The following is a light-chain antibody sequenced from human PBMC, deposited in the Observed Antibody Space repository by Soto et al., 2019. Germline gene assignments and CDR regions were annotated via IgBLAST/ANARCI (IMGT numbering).Light chain of an antibody. CDR3: GAWDSSLSAYV. V-gene: IGLV1-51*01. CDR1: SSNIGGNA. CDR2: DDN. Sequence: QSVMTQPPSVSAAPGQTVTISCSGSSSNIGGNAVSWYQQLPWTAPKLLIYDDNQRPSGIPARFSGSKSGTSATLGITGFQTWDEADYDCGAWDSSLSAYVFGTGTQLTVL. J-gene: IGLJ1*01.